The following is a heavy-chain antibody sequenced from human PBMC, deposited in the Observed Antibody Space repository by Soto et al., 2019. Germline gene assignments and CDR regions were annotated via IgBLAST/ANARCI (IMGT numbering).Heavy chain of an antibody. V-gene: IGHV4-34*01. J-gene: IGHJ4*02. D-gene: IGHD6-19*01. CDR3: ARDLAVAGMPIDY. CDR2: INHSGST. CDR1: GGSFSGYY. Sequence: TSETLSLTCAVYGGSFSGYYWSWIRQPPGKGLEWIGEINHSGSTNYNPSLKSRVTISVDTSKNQFSLKLSSVTAADTAVYYCARDLAVAGMPIDYWGRGTLVTAPQ.